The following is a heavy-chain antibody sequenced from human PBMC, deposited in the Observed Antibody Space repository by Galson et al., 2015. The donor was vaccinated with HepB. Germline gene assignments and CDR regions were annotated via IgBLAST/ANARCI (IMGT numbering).Heavy chain of an antibody. Sequence: SLKVSCKASGFTFTTYSVHWVRQAPGKGLEWVAVITYDGSSKYYADSVKGRFTISRDNSKNTLYLQMNSLRAEDTAVYYCARVEAVAVVLDYWGQGTLVTVSS. CDR3: ARVEAVAVVLDY. CDR1: GFTFTTYS. V-gene: IGHV3-30*04. CDR2: ITYDGSSK. D-gene: IGHD6-19*01. J-gene: IGHJ4*01.